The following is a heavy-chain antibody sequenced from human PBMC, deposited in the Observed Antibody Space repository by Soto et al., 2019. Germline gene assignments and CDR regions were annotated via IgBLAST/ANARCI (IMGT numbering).Heavy chain of an antibody. CDR1: GGTFKSRS. CDR2: IIPIFGTA. J-gene: IGHJ6*02. D-gene: IGHD3-3*01. CDR3: ARVWGITIFGVATPGGMDV. Sequence: SVKGACKTAGGTFKSRSSWWAQQSPEQGLKWMGGIIPIFGTANYAQKFQGRVTITADESTSTAYMELSSLRSEDTAVYYCARVWGITIFGVATPGGMDVWGQGTTVTVS. V-gene: IGHV1-69*01.